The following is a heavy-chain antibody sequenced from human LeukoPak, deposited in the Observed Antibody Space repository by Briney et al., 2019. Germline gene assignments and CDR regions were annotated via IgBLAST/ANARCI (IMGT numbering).Heavy chain of an antibody. CDR2: IKEDGSKK. V-gene: IGHV3-7*01. J-gene: IGHJ5*02. CDR1: GFTLSSYW. Sequence: GRSLRLSYAAAGFTLSSYWMAWVRQAPGKGLEWVALIKEDGSKKYYVESVGGRFTISRGNAENSLYLQMNSLRAEDPAVYYCAREVRIPGIAAAGTVSVLDPWGQGTLVTVSS. D-gene: IGHD6-13*01. CDR3: AREVRIPGIAAAGTVSVLDP.